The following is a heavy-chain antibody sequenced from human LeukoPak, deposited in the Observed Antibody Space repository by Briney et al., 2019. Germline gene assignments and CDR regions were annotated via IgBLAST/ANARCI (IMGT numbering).Heavy chain of an antibody. CDR3: ARVTLGYWFDP. CDR2: IYYSGST. D-gene: IGHD7-27*01. Sequence: SETLSLTCAVSGGSISSHYWSWIRQPPGKGLEWIGHIYYSGSTNYNPSLKSRVTISVDTSKNQFSLKLSSVTAADTAVYYCARVTLGYWFDPWGQGTLVTVSS. V-gene: IGHV4-59*11. J-gene: IGHJ5*02. CDR1: GGSISSHY.